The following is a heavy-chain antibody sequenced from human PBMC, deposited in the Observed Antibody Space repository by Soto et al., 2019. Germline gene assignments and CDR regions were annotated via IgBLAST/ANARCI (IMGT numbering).Heavy chain of an antibody. CDR1: GVSISNYY. D-gene: IGHD6-13*01. V-gene: IGHV4-59*01. CDR3: ASCQQLRYYGMDV. CDR2: IYYSGST. J-gene: IGHJ6*02. Sequence: SETLSLTSTAPGVSISNYYWRWIRQPPGKGLEWIGYIYYSGSTNYNPSLKSRVTISVDTSKNQFSLKLSSVTAADTAVYYCASCQQLRYYGMDVWGQGTTVTVSS.